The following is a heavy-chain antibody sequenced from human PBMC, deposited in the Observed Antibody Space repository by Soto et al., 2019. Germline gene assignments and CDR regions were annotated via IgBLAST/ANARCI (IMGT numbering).Heavy chain of an antibody. Sequence: GASVKVSCKASGYTFTSHDINWVRQATGQGLEWMGWMNPNSGNTGYAQKFQGRVTMTRNTSISTAYMELSSLRSEDTAVYYCARVEGLYCTNGVCYESDYWGQGTLVTVS. J-gene: IGHJ4*02. CDR2: MNPNSGNT. CDR1: GYTFTSHD. CDR3: ARVEGLYCTNGVCYESDY. D-gene: IGHD2-8*01. V-gene: IGHV1-8*01.